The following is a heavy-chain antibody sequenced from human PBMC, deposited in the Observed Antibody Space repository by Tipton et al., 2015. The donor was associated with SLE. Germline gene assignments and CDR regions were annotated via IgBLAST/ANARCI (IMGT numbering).Heavy chain of an antibody. V-gene: IGHV4-34*01. Sequence: TLSLTCALYGGSFSGYYWSWIRQPPGKGLEWIGEINHSGSSNYNPSLKSRLTISVDTSRNQFSLKLSSVTAAVTAVYYCARGLGAYNSGWRYSYYYMDVWGKGTTVTVSS. CDR2: INHSGSS. J-gene: IGHJ6*03. CDR1: GGSFSGYY. CDR3: ARGLGAYNSGWRYSYYYMDV. D-gene: IGHD6-19*01.